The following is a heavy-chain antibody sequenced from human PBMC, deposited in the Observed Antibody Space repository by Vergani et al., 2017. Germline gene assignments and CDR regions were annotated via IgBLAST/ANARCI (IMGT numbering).Heavy chain of an antibody. CDR3: ARGPTYYDFWSGYYGWWFDP. V-gene: IGHV4-34*01. D-gene: IGHD3-3*01. CDR1: GGSFSGYY. CDR2: INHSGST. J-gene: IGHJ5*02. Sequence: QVQLQQWGAGLLKPSETLSLTCAVYGGSFSGYYWSWIRQPPGKGLEWIGEINHSGSTNYNPSLKSRVTISVDTSKTQFSLKLSSVTAADTAVYYCARGPTYYDFWSGYYGWWFDPWGQGTLVTVSS.